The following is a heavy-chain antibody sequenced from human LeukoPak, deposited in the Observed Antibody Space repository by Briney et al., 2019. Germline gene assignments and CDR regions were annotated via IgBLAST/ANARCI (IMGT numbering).Heavy chain of an antibody. Sequence: GESLKISCKGSGYSFTSYWIGWVRQMPGKGLEWRGIIYPGDSDTRYSPSFQGQVTISADKSISTAYLQWSSLKASDTAMYYCARQYSSGWYDGYFDYWGQGTLVTVSS. CDR1: GYSFTSYW. CDR3: ARQYSSGWYDGYFDY. CDR2: IYPGDSDT. D-gene: IGHD6-19*01. V-gene: IGHV5-51*01. J-gene: IGHJ4*02.